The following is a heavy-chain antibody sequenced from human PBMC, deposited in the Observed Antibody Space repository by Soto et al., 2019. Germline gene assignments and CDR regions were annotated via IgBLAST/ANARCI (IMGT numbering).Heavy chain of an antibody. D-gene: IGHD2-2*03. CDR3: AKDWINTWSFEY. CDR1: GFTFSSYS. J-gene: IGHJ4*02. CDR2: LSKDGXTK. Sequence: PXXSLRLYCAASGFTFSSYSMNWVRQAPGXGLXWVSQLSKDGXTKXYXXSXXXXLTXSRXTSXNPIYLQMDSMSAEETDVYYCAKDWINTWSFEYWGQGALVNVSS. V-gene: IGHV3-30*18.